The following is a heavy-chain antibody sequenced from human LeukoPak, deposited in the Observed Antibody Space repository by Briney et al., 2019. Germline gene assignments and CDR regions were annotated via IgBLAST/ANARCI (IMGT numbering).Heavy chain of an antibody. CDR2: INPNSVGT. V-gene: IGHV1-2*02. J-gene: IGHJ4*02. CDR1: GYTFTGYY. CDR3: ERATNKVVNLVY. Sequence: GASVKVSCKASGYTFTGYYMHWVRQAPGQGLEWMGWINPNSVGTNYAQKFQGRVTMTRDTSISTAYIYLSRLTADDTAVYYCERATNKVVNLVYWGQGTLVTVSS. D-gene: IGHD4-23*01.